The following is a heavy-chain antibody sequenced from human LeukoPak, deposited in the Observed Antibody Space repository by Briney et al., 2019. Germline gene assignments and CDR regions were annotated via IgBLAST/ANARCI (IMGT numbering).Heavy chain of an antibody. D-gene: IGHD3-22*01. CDR3: AAVPYYYDSSGYYP. CDR1: GFTFTSSA. V-gene: IGHV1-58*02. Sequence: GTSVKVSCKASGFTFTSSAMQWVRQARGQRLEWIGWIVVGSGNTNYEQKFQERVTITRDMSTSTAYMELSSLRSEDTAVYYCAAVPYYYDSSGYYPWGQGTLVTVSS. CDR2: IVVGSGNT. J-gene: IGHJ5*02.